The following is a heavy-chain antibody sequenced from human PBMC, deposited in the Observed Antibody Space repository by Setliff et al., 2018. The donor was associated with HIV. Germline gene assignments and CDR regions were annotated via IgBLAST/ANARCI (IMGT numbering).Heavy chain of an antibody. CDR3: ARGRSGAGDED. D-gene: IGHD3-10*01. CDR1: RDNFKTYV. CDR2: IIPMFGPA. Sequence: GASVKVSCKAPRDNFKTYVFSWVRQAPGQGLEWVGGIIPMFGPANYAQKFLGRVKISADTLTSTAHMELSSLRSEDTAVYFCARGRSGAGDEDWGQGTLVTVSS. V-gene: IGHV1-69*06. J-gene: IGHJ4*02.